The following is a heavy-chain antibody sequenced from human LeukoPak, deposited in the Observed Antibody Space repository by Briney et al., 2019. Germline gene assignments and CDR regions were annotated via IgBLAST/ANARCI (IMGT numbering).Heavy chain of an antibody. CDR1: GGTFSSYA. CDR2: IIPIFGTA. CDR3: ARWGANMVRGVTFSYYGMDV. D-gene: IGHD3-10*01. Sequence: GASVKVSCKASGGTFSSYAISWVRQAPGQGLEWMGGIIPIFGTANYAQKFQGRVTITADKSTSTAYMELSSLRSEDTAVYYCARWGANMVRGVTFSYYGMDVWGKGTTVTVSS. V-gene: IGHV1-69*06. J-gene: IGHJ6*04.